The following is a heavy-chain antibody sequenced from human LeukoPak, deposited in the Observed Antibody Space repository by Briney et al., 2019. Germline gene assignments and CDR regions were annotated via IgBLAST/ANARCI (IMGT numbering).Heavy chain of an antibody. V-gene: IGHV3-30*02. J-gene: IGHJ4*02. CDR3: EFRWFGETKGGFDY. CDR1: GFTFSSYG. CDR2: IRYDGSNK. D-gene: IGHD3-10*01. Sequence: GGSLRLSCAASGFTFSSYGMHWVRQAPGKGLEWVAFIRYDGSNKYYADSVKGRFTISRDNSKNTLYLQMNSLRAEDTAVYYCEFRWFGETKGGFDYWGQGTLVTVSS.